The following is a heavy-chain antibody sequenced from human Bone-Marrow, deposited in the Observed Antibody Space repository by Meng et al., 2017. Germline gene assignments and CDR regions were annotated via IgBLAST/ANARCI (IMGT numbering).Heavy chain of an antibody. CDR1: GFTVSSNE. Sequence: GGSLRLSCAASGFTVSSNEMSWVRQAPGKGLEWVSAISGSGGSTYYADSVKGRFTISRDNSKNTLYLQMNSLRAEDTAVYYCAKTYGSGSYYPHYYYGMDVWGQGTTVTVSS. CDR3: AKTYGSGSYYPHYYYGMDV. J-gene: IGHJ6*02. D-gene: IGHD3-10*01. CDR2: ISGSGGST. V-gene: IGHV3-23*01.